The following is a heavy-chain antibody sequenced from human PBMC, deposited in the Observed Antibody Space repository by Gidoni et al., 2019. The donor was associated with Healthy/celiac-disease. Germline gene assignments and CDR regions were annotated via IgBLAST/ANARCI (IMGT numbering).Heavy chain of an antibody. V-gene: IGHV3-21*01. Sequence: EVQLVESGGGLVKPGWSLRLSCAASGFTCSSYSMNWVRQAPGKGLEWVSSISSSSRYIYYADSVKGRFTISRDNAKNSLYLQMNSLRAEDTAVYYCARSYYYGSGSYPFYYYYGIDVWGQGTTVTVSS. CDR1: GFTCSSYS. CDR2: ISSSSRYI. J-gene: IGHJ6*02. D-gene: IGHD3-10*01. CDR3: ARSYYYGSGSYPFYYYYGIDV.